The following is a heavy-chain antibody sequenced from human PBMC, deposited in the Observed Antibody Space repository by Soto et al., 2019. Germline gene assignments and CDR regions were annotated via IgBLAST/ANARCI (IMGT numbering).Heavy chain of an antibody. CDR2: IYHSGST. V-gene: IGHV4-4*02. J-gene: IGHJ6*02. CDR3: ARDHDFWSGYYKRGYYGMDV. Sequence: PSETLSLTCAVSGGSISSSNWWSWVRQPPGKGLEWIGEIYHSGSTNYNPSLKSRVTISVDKSKNQFSLKLSSVTAADTAVYYFARDHDFWSGYYKRGYYGMDVWGQGTTVTVSS. CDR1: GGSISSSNW. D-gene: IGHD3-3*01.